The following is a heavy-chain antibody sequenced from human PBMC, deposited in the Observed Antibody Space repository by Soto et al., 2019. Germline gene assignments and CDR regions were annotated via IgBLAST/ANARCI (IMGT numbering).Heavy chain of an antibody. Sequence: GASVKVSCKASGGTFSSYAISWVRQAPGQGLEWMGGIIPIFGTANYAQKFQGRVTITADESTSTAYMELSSLRSEDTAVYYCARDRAAAGIFQHWGQGTLVTVSS. CDR1: GGTFSSYA. CDR3: ARDRAAAGIFQH. CDR2: IIPIFGTA. J-gene: IGHJ1*01. D-gene: IGHD6-13*01. V-gene: IGHV1-69*13.